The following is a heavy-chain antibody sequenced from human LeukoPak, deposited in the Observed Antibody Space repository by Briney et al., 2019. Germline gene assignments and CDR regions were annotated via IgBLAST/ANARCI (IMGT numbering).Heavy chain of an antibody. V-gene: IGHV3-13*04. CDR2: IGTSGDT. J-gene: IGHJ4*02. D-gene: IGHD6-19*01. CDR1: GFTFSSYD. Sequence: QPGGSLRLSCAASGFTFSSYDMHWVRQATGKGLEWVSVIGTSGDTYYAGSVKGRFTISRENAKNSLYLQMNSLTARDTAVYFCSRVGSSGWPNYFDSWGQGTLVTVSS. CDR3: SRVGSSGWPNYFDS.